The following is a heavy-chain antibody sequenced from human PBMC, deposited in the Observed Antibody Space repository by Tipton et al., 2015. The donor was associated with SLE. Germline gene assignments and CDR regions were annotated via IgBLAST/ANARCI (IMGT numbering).Heavy chain of an antibody. J-gene: IGHJ5*02. CDR3: AEHFCTGENCYPNWFDP. CDR2: IYYSGST. CDR1: GGSISSSSDY. V-gene: IGHV4-39*01. D-gene: IGHD2-8*02. Sequence: TLSLTCTVSGGSISSSSDYWGWIRQPPGKGLEWIGGIYYSGSTYYNPSLKSRVTLSVDTSKNQFSLKLRSVTAADTAAYYCAEHFCTGENCYPNWFDPWGQGTLVTVSS.